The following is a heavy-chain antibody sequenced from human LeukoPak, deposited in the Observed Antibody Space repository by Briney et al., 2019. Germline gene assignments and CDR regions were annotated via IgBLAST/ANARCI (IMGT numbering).Heavy chain of an antibody. Sequence: SETLSLTCAVYGGSFSGYYWSWIRQPPGKGLEWIGYIYYSGSTNYNPSLKSRVTISVDTSKNQLSLKLSSVTAADTAVYYCARVSGYDWESFYDYWGQGTLVTVSS. CDR3: ARVSGYDWESFYDY. V-gene: IGHV4-59*01. CDR2: IYYSGST. J-gene: IGHJ4*02. D-gene: IGHD5-12*01. CDR1: GGSFSGYY.